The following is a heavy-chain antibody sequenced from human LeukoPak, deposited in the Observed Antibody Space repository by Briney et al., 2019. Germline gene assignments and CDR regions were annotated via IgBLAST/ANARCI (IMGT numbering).Heavy chain of an antibody. D-gene: IGHD3-16*01. J-gene: IGHJ1*01. CDR2: IYHSGST. Sequence: SETLSLTCTVSGGSITNYYWSWIRQPPGKGLEWIGYIYHSGSTYYNPSLKSRVTISVDRSKNQFSLKLSSVTAADTAVYYCARAEGGYFQHWGQGTLVTVSS. CDR1: GGSITNYY. V-gene: IGHV4-59*12. CDR3: ARAEGGYFQH.